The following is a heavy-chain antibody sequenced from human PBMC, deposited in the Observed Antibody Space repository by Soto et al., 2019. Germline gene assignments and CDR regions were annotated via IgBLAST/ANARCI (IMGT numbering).Heavy chain of an antibody. CDR3: VMVNNYVTPTPQDV. CDR2: ISPYTGNT. J-gene: IGHJ6*02. Sequence: QVKLVQSGDEVKKPGASVKVSCKASGYIFVNYGIAWVRQAPGQGLEWMGWISPYTGNTHSATKVQGRLTMTTDTSTSKAYMDLGSLTSDDTAVYYCVMVNNYVTPTPQDVWGQGTTVTVSS. D-gene: IGHD3-16*01. CDR1: GYIFVNYG. V-gene: IGHV1-18*01.